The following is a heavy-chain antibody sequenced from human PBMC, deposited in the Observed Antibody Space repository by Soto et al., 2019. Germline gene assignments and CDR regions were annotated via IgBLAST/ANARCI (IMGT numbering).Heavy chain of an antibody. CDR3: ARDGGRHSGGIDY. CDR1: GGTFSSYS. Sequence: QVQLVQSGAEVKKPGSSVKVSCKASGGTFSSYSINWVRQAPGQGLEWMGEIIPIFVTANYAQKFQGRVTITAVESTSTAHMELSSLRSEDTAVHYCARDGGRHSGGIDYWGQGTLVTVSS. J-gene: IGHJ4*02. D-gene: IGHD1-26*01. V-gene: IGHV1-69*01. CDR2: IIPIFVTA.